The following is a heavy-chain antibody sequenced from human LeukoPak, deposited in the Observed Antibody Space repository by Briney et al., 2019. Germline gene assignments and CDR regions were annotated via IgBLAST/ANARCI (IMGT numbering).Heavy chain of an antibody. CDR3: ARGISGYYYGTDY. CDR1: GFTVSSNY. V-gene: IGHV3-66*02. D-gene: IGHD3-22*01. Sequence: PGGSLRLSCAASGFTVSSNYMSWGRQAPGKGLEWVSVIYSGGSTYYADSVKGRFTISRDNSKNTLYLQMNSLRAEDTAVYYCARGISGYYYGTDYWGQGTLVTVSS. CDR2: IYSGGST. J-gene: IGHJ4*02.